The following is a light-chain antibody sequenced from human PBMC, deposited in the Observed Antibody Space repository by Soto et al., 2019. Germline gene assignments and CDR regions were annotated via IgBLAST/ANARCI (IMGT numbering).Light chain of an antibody. Sequence: QSALTQPASVSGSPGQSITISCTGTSSDVGTYNYVSWYQQHPGKAPKLMIYEVTNRPSGVSNRFSGSKSGYTASLTISGLQGEDEGDYYCSSYTTSSTWVFGGGTKLTVL. CDR3: SSYTTSSTWV. CDR2: EVT. CDR1: SSDVGTYNY. J-gene: IGLJ3*02. V-gene: IGLV2-14*01.